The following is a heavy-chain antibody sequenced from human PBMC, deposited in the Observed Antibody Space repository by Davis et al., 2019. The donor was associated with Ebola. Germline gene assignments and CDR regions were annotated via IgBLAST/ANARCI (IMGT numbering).Heavy chain of an antibody. V-gene: IGHV1-3*01. CDR2: INAGNGNT. CDR1: GYTFTSYA. Sequence: ASVKVSCKASGYTFTSYAMHWVRQAPGQRLEWMGWINAGNGNTKYSQKFQGRVTITRDTSASTAYMELSSLRSEDTAVYYCARDCSSTSCQNHDAFDIWGQGTMVTVSS. J-gene: IGHJ3*02. CDR3: ARDCSSTSCQNHDAFDI. D-gene: IGHD2-2*01.